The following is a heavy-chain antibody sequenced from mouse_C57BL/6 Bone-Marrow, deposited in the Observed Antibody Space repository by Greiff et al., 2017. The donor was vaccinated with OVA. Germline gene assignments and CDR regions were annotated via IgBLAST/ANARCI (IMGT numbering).Heavy chain of an antibody. D-gene: IGHD2-3*01. J-gene: IGHJ4*01. CDR3: ARCRLSIDF. Sequence: QVQLQQSGPELVKPGASVKISCKASGYAFSSSWMNWVKQRPGQGLEWIGRIYPGDGDTNYNGKFKGKATLTVDKSSSTAYMQLSILSSEVSSVYFCARCRLSIDFWGPGTSVTVSS. V-gene: IGHV1-82*01. CDR1: GYAFSSSW. CDR2: IYPGDGDT.